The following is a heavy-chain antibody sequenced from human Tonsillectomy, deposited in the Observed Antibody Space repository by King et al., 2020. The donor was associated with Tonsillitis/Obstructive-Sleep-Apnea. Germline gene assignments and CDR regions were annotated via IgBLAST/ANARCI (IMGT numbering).Heavy chain of an antibody. CDR3: AREGIYYSSGYADAFDI. CDR2: ISYDGSNT. D-gene: IGHD3-22*01. V-gene: IGHV3-30*04. CDR1: GFIFSSYA. J-gene: IGHJ3*02. Sequence: VQLVESGGGVVQPGRSLRLSCAASGFIFSSYAIHWVRQAPGKGLEWVAVISYDGSNTYYADSVKGRFTISRDNSKNTLDLQMNSLRAEDTAVYYCAREGIYYSSGYADAFDIWGQGTMVTVSS.